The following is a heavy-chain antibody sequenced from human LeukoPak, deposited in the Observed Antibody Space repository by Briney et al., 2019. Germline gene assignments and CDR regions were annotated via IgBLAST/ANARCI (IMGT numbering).Heavy chain of an antibody. J-gene: IGHJ4*02. V-gene: IGHV3-21*01. D-gene: IGHD3-3*01. CDR1: GFTFSSYS. CDR3: ARDMVTIFGVAPTRYFDY. CDR2: ISSSSSYI. Sequence: GGSLRLSCAASGFTFSSYSMNWVRQAPGKGLEWVSSISSSSSYIYYADSVKGRFTISRDNAKNSLYLQMNSLRAEDTAVYYCARDMVTIFGVAPTRYFDYWGQGTLVTVSS.